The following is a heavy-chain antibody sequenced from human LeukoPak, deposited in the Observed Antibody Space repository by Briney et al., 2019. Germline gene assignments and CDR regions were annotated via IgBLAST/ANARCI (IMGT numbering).Heavy chain of an antibody. V-gene: IGHV3-23*01. D-gene: IGHD2-15*01. CDR1: GFSFNNYA. CDR2: IRGSGGSA. CDR3: AKDRECSGGACYRYFDY. Sequence: PGGSLRLSCAASGFSFNNYAMSWVRQAPGQGLEWVSAIRGSGGSASYADSVQGWFTISRDNSENTLYLQMSSLRAEDTAVYYCAKDRECSGGACYRYFDYWGQGTLVTISS. J-gene: IGHJ4*02.